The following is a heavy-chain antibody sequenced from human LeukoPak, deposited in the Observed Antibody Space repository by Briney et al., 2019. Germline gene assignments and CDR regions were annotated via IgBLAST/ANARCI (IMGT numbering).Heavy chain of an antibody. CDR1: GGTFSSYA. J-gene: IGHJ5*02. Sequence: SVKVSCKASGGTFSSYAISWVRQAPGQGLEWMGEIIPIFGTANYAQKFQGRVTITADKSTSTAYMELSSLRSEDTAVYYCARAGVEYQHNWFDPWGQGTLVTVCS. CDR2: IIPIFGTA. D-gene: IGHD2-2*01. CDR3: ARAGVEYQHNWFDP. V-gene: IGHV1-69*06.